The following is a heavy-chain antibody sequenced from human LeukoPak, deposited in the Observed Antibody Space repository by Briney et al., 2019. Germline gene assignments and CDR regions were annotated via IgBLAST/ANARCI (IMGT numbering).Heavy chain of an antibody. D-gene: IGHD3-10*01. CDR3: ARMQYGSGSYYLDY. CDR2: IYHSGST. CDR1: GGSISSSNW. Sequence: PSETLSLTCAVSGGSISSSNWWSWVRQPPGKGLEWIGEIYHSGSTNYNPSLKSRVTISVDKSKNQFSLRLSSVTTADTALYYCARMQYGSGSYYLDYWGQGTLVTVSS. V-gene: IGHV4-4*02. J-gene: IGHJ4*02.